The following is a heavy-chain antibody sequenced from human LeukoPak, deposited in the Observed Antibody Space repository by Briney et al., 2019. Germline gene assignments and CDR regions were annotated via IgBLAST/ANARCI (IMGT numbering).Heavy chain of an antibody. CDR2: IKQDGSEK. D-gene: IGHD3-3*01. CDR1: GFTFSSYW. V-gene: IGHV3-7*01. J-gene: IGHJ3*02. CDR3: ARGRLYYDFWSGSNGYAFDI. Sequence: GGSLRLSCAASGFTFSSYWMSWVRQAPGKGLEWVANIKQDGSEKYYVDSVKGRFTISRDNAKNSLYLQMNSLRAEDTAVYYCARGRLYYDFWSGSNGYAFDIWGQGTMVTVSS.